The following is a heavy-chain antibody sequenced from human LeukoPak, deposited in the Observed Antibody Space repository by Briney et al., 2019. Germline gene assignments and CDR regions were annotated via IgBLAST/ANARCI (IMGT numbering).Heavy chain of an antibody. D-gene: IGHD5-12*01. CDR2: ISGSFGST. CDR3: AQSPNIGTTPRFDY. V-gene: IGHV3-23*01. Sequence: PGGSLRLSCAASGFTFSSYAMSWVRQAPGKGLEWVSTISGSFGSTYYADSVEGRFTISRDNSKNTMSLQLNSLRAEDTAVYYCAQSPNIGTTPRFDYWGQGTVVTVSS. J-gene: IGHJ4*02. CDR1: GFTFSSYA.